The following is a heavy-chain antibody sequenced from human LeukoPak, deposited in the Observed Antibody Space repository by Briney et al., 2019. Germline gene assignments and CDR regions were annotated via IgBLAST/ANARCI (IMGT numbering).Heavy chain of an antibody. CDR1: GYTFTSYD. CDR2: MNPNSGNT. V-gene: IGHV1-8*01. CDR3: ARGRSVVVPAQRGKVYYFDY. Sequence: GASVKVSCKASGYTFTSYDINWVRQATGQGLEWMGWMNPNSGNTGYAQKFQGRVTMTRNTSISTAYMELSSLRSEDTAVYYCARGRSVVVPAQRGKVYYFDYWGQGTLVTVSS. J-gene: IGHJ4*02. D-gene: IGHD2-2*01.